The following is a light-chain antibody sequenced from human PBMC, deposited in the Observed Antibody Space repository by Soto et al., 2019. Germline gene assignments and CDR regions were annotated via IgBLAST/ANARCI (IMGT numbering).Light chain of an antibody. J-gene: IGKJ1*01. V-gene: IGKV3D-15*01. CDR3: QQYNHWPPWT. CDR2: GAS. CDR1: QSVSSY. Sequence: EIVLTQSTGTLSLSPGERATLSCRASQSVSSYYLAWYQQKPGQAPRLLIYGASSRATGIPARFSGSGSETEFTLTISSLQSEDSAVYYCQQYNHWPPWTFGQGTKVDI.